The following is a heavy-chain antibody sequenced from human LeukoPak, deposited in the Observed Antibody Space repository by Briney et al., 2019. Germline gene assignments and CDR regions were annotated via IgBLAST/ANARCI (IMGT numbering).Heavy chain of an antibody. V-gene: IGHV3-74*01. CDR1: GFTLSRYW. CDR3: ARGNYYGMDV. CDR2: INSDGSGT. Sequence: PGGSLRLSCAASGFTLSRYWMHWVRQAPGKGLVWVSRINSDGSGTSYADSVKGRFTISRDNAKNTLYLQMNSLRAEDTAVYYCARGNYYGMDVWGQGTTVTVSS. J-gene: IGHJ6*02.